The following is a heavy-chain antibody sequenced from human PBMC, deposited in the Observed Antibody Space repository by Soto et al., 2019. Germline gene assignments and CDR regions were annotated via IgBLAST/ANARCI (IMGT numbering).Heavy chain of an antibody. CDR1: TFAFTSFA. CDR3: AKFESPSSFYYLCGLDV. CDR2: ISGSGGNT. Sequence: EVQLLESGGGLVQPGGSLRLSCAGSTFAFTSFAMSWVRQAPGKGLEWVADISGSGGNTYYADSVKGRFTISRDNSKYTLYLDMNSLRAEDTALYYCAKFESPSSFYYLCGLDVWGRGTTVIVSS. V-gene: IGHV3-23*01. J-gene: IGHJ6*02. D-gene: IGHD3-22*01.